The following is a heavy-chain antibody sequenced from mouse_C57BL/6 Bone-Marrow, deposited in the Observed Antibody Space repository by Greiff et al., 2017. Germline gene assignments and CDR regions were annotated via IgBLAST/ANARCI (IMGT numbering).Heavy chain of an antibody. CDR2: ISSGSSTI. D-gene: IGHD1-1*01. J-gene: IGHJ3*01. Sequence: EVKLVESGGGLVKPGGSLKLSCAASGFTFSDYGMHWVRQAPEKGLEWVAYISSGSSTIYYADTVKGRFLISRDNAKNTLFLQMTSLRSEDTAMYYCAWWLRSWFAYWGQGTLVTVSA. V-gene: IGHV5-17*01. CDR1: GFTFSDYG. CDR3: AWWLRSWFAY.